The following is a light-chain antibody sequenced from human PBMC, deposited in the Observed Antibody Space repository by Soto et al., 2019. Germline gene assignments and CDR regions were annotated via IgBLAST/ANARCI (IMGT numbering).Light chain of an antibody. CDR3: GSHAGSSTFVV. CDR2: EVT. V-gene: IGLV2-8*01. J-gene: IGLJ2*01. Sequence: QSALTQPPSASGSPGQSVTISCTGTSTNVGAYNYVSWYQQHPGKAPKLMIYEVTKRPSGVPDRFSGSKSGNTASLTVSGLQTEDEADYYCGSHAGSSTFVVFGGGTKVTVL. CDR1: STNVGAYNY.